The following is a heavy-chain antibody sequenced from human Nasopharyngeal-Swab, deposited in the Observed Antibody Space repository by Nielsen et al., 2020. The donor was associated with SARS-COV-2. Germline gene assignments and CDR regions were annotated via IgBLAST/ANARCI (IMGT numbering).Heavy chain of an antibody. V-gene: IGHV1-69*06. CDR3: ARGEPVLRYFDWLPYYFDY. CDR2: IIPIFGTA. Sequence: SVKVSFKASGGPFSSYSIRWVRPAPGPGLAWVGGIIPIFGTANYAQKFQGRVTITADKSTSTAYMELSSLRSEDTAVYYCARGEPVLRYFDWLPYYFDYWGQGTLVTVSS. D-gene: IGHD3-9*01. CDR1: GGPFSSYS. J-gene: IGHJ4*02.